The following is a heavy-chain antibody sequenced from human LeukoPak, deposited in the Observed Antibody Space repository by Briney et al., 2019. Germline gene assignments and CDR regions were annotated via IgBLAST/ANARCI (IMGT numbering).Heavy chain of an antibody. CDR3: ARAGEGPGGWYYSYYYYMDV. CDR1: GGSISSGGDH. V-gene: IGHV4-39*07. D-gene: IGHD6-19*01. CDR2: INHSGST. J-gene: IGHJ6*03. Sequence: SETLSLTCTVSGGSISSGGDHWAWIRQPPGKGLEWIGEINHSGSTNYNPSLKSRVTISVDTSKNQFSLKLSSVTAADTAVYYCARAGEGPGGWYYSYYYYMDVWGKGTTVTVSS.